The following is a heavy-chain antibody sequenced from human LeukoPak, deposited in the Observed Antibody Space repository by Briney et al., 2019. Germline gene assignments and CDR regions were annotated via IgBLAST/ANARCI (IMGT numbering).Heavy chain of an antibody. CDR2: ISSSSSTI. D-gene: IGHD2-15*01. CDR3: ARETILPGYDYYYYMDV. CDR1: GFTFSSYS. V-gene: IGHV3-48*01. Sequence: GGSLRLSCAASGFTFSSYSMNWIRQAPGKGLEWVSYISSSSSTIYYADSVKGRFTISRDNAKNSLYLQMNNLRAEDTAVYYCARETILPGYDYYYYMDVWGKGTTVTVSS. J-gene: IGHJ6*03.